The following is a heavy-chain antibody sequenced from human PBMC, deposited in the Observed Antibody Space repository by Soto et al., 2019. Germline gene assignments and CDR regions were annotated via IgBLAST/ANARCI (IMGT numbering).Heavy chain of an antibody. CDR3: ARDRGYDAHDYYYNAMDV. CDR2: IRGFSPYT. D-gene: IGHD3-10*01. V-gene: IGHV3-21*01. CDR1: GFTFRTYT. Sequence: GGSLRLSCRSSGFTFRTYTMNWVRQAPGKGLEWVSGIRGFSPYTFYAESVKGRFTISRDNAKNSLYLQMNSLRAEDTAVYYCARDRGYDAHDYYYNAMDVWGKGTTVTVSS. J-gene: IGHJ6*04.